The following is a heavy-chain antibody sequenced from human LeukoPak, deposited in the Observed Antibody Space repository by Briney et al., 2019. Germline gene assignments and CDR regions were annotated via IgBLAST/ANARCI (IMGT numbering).Heavy chain of an antibody. CDR2: IIPIFGTA. CDR1: GGTFSSYA. J-gene: IGHJ4*02. D-gene: IGHD4-17*01. CDR3: AREHDYGDYELNYFDY. V-gene: IGHV1-69*01. Sequence: SVKVSCKASGGTFSSYAISWVRLAPGQGLEWMGGIIPIFGTANYAQKFQGRVTITADESTSTAYMELSSLRSEDTAVYYCAREHDYGDYELNYFDYWGQGTLVTVSS.